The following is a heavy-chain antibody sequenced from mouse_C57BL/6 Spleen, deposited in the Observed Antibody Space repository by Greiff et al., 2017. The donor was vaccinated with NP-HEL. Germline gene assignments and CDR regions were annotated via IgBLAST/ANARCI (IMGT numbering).Heavy chain of an antibody. V-gene: IGHV1-61*01. CDR1: GYTFTSYW. CDR2: IYPSDSET. J-gene: IGHJ3*01. D-gene: IGHD1-1*01. Sequence: VQLQQSGAELVRPGSSVKLSCKASGYTFTSYWMDWVKQRPGQGLEWIGNIYPSDSETHYNQKFKDKATLTVDKSSSTAYMQLSSLTSEDSAVYYCASREVCGSSSWFAYWGQGTLVTVSA. CDR3: ASREVCGSSSWFAY.